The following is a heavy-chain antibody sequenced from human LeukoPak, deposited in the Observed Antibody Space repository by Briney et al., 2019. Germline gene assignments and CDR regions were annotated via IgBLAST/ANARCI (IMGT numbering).Heavy chain of an antibody. Sequence: SETLSLTCTVSGGSISSYYWNWVRQPPGKGLEWIGYIYYSGSTNYNPSLKSRVTISVDTSKNQFSLKLSSVTAADTAVYYCARTTYYYGSGSYYFDYWGQGTLVTVSS. D-gene: IGHD3-10*01. J-gene: IGHJ4*02. CDR3: ARTTYYYGSGSYYFDY. CDR2: IYYSGST. CDR1: GGSISSYY. V-gene: IGHV4-59*08.